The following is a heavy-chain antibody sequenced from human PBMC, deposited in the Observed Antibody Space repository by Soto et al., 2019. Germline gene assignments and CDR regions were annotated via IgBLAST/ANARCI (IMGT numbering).Heavy chain of an antibody. CDR3: AKDRATIFGVVWKYGMDV. CDR2: ISESGGKT. J-gene: IGHJ6*02. Sequence: EGQLLESGGGLVQPGGSLRLSCVASGFTFRSYAMAWVRQAPGKGLEWVSGISESGGKTNYAEPVRGRFSISRDNSRNTLSLLMNNVTAEDTAIYYCAKDRATIFGVVWKYGMDVWGQGTTVSVSS. V-gene: IGHV3-23*01. D-gene: IGHD3-3*01. CDR1: GFTFRSYA.